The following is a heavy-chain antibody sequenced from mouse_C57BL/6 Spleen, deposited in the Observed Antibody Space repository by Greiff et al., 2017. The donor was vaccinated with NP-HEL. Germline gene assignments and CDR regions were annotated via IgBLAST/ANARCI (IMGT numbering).Heavy chain of an antibody. CDR1: GYTFTSYW. CDR3: ARSPYYYYGSSYWYFDV. D-gene: IGHD1-1*01. J-gene: IGHJ1*03. CDR2: IHPNSGST. V-gene: IGHV1-64*01. Sequence: VQLQQPGAELVKPGASVKLSCKASGYTFTSYWMHWVKQRPGQGLEWIGMIHPNSGSTNYNEKFKSKATLTVDKSSSTAYMQLSSLTSEDSAVYYCARSPYYYYGSSYWYFDVWGTGTTVTVSS.